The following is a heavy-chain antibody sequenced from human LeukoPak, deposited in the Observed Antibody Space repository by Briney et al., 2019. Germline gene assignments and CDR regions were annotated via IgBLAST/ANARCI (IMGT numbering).Heavy chain of an antibody. CDR2: IYKSDIT. CDR3: ARVSENNWYFDL. J-gene: IGHJ2*01. CDR1: GGSITSY. V-gene: IGHV4-59*01. Sequence: SEPLSLTSTVSGGSITSYWSWVRPPPGKGLAGIRYIYKSDITNYNPSLKSRFTISVYTSKNQYSLRLNSVAAADTAVYYSARVSENNWYFDLWGRGTLVTVSS.